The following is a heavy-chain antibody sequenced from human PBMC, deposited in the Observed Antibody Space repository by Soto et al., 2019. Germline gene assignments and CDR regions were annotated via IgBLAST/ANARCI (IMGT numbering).Heavy chain of an antibody. D-gene: IGHD3-22*01. J-gene: IGHJ4*02. Sequence: QVQLVQSGAEVKKPGSSVKVSCKASGGTFSSYAISWVRQAPGQGLEWMGGIIPIFGTANYAQKFQGRVTITADEYTSTAYMELSSLRSEDTAVYYCAREGDYYDSSGYLAPFDYWGQGTLVTVSS. CDR3: AREGDYYDSSGYLAPFDY. CDR1: GGTFSSYA. V-gene: IGHV1-69*01. CDR2: IIPIFGTA.